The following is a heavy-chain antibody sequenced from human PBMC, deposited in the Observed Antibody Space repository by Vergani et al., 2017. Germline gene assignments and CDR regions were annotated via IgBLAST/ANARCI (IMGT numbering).Heavy chain of an antibody. J-gene: IGHJ6*03. V-gene: IGHV3-9*01. CDR1: GFTFDDYA. CDR2: ISWNSGSI. Sequence: EVQLVESGGGLVQPGRSLRLSCAASGFTFDDYAMHWVRQAPGKGLEWVSGISWNSGSIGYADSVKGRFTISRDNAKNSLYLQMNSLRAEDKALYYCAKGRSPDYGYYYYMDVWGKGTTVTVSS. CDR3: AKGRSPDYGYYYYMDV.